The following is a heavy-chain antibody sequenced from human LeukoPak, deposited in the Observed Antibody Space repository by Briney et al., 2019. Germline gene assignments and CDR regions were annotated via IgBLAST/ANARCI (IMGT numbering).Heavy chain of an antibody. CDR1: GFTFSRYW. J-gene: IGHJ4*02. Sequence: GGPQRLSCAASGFTFSRYWMSWVRQAPGEGLECVANIKQDGSEKYYVDSVKGRFTISRDNAKNSLYLQMNSLRAEDTAVYYCARDSVGYWGQGTLVTVSS. CDR2: IKQDGSEK. D-gene: IGHD5/OR15-5a*01. CDR3: ARDSVGY. V-gene: IGHV3-7*01.